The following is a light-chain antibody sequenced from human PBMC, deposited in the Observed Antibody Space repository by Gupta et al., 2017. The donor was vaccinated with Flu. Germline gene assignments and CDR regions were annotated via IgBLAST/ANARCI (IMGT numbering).Light chain of an antibody. V-gene: IGKV1-39*01. Sequence: DIQMTQSPSSLSASVGDRVIITCRTGQSINTYVNWYQHKPGKAPTLLSYSASTLQTGVPSRFSGSVSGTIFTLTISRRQPEDLATYYCQQGLATPYTFGQGTRLEIK. CDR1: QSINTY. CDR2: SAS. CDR3: QQGLATPYT. J-gene: IGKJ2*01.